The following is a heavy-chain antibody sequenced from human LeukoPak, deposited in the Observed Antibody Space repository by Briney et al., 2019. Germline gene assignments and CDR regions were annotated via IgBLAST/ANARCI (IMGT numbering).Heavy chain of an antibody. D-gene: IGHD3-16*02. CDR1: RFTVSTYA. CDR3: AKERAGYTNTNYFDY. V-gene: IGHV3-23*01. Sequence: ASPRISCVAPRFTVSTYAISFVRHALMKRLECVSTISGSGANTYYADSVRGRFTISRDNSKNTLYLHMNSLRAEDTAVYSCAKERAGYTNTNYFDYWGQGTLVTVSS. J-gene: IGHJ4*02. CDR2: ISGSGANT.